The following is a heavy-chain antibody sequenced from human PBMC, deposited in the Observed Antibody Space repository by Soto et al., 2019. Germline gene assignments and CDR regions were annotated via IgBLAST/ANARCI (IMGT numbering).Heavy chain of an antibody. Sequence: QVQLVQSGAEVKKPGASVKVSCKASRYTFISYDINWVRQATGQGLEWMGWMNPKSANTGYAQNFQRRVTMTRNTYISTANKELSSLRSEDTAVYYCARSPAWETTVTPYYFDYWGPGTLVTVSS. CDR1: RYTFISYD. D-gene: IGHD4-4*01. CDR3: ARSPAWETTVTPYYFDY. V-gene: IGHV1-8*01. CDR2: MNPKSANT. J-gene: IGHJ4*02.